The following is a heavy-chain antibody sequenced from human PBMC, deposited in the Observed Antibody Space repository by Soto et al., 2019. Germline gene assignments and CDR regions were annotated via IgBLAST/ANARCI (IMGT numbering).Heavy chain of an antibody. V-gene: IGHV1-69*12. CDR3: AKDGGRDGYFGNWFDP. J-gene: IGHJ5*02. CDR1: GGTFSNYA. D-gene: IGHD5-12*01. CDR2: IIPIFGTT. Sequence: QVQLVRSGAEVKKPGSSVKVSCKASGGTFSNYAITWVRQAPGQGLEWMGGIIPIFGTTNYAQKFQGRVTITADESTTTAYMELSSLRSEDTAVYYCAKDGGRDGYFGNWFDPWGQGTLVTVSS.